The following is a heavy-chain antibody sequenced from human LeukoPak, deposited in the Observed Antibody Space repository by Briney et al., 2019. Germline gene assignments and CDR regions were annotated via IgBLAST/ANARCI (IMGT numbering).Heavy chain of an antibody. CDR1: GGSFSGYY. V-gene: IGHV4-34*01. D-gene: IGHD3-10*01. CDR2: INHSGIT. J-gene: IGHJ4*02. Sequence: SETLSLTCDVYGGSFSGYYWSWIRQPPGKGLEWIGEINHSGITSYNPSLKSRVTISVDTSKNQFSLKLSSVTAADTAVYYCARGLWGLDYWGQGTLVTVSS. CDR3: ARGLWGLDY.